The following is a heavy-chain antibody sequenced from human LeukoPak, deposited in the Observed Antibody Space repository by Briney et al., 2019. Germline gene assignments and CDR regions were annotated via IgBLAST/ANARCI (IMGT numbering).Heavy chain of an antibody. D-gene: IGHD6-19*01. CDR1: GFTFSDAW. Sequence: TGGSLRLSCAASGFTFSDAWMSWVRQTPEKGLEWVGRIKSKTDAGTTDYAAPVKGRFAISRDDSKNTLSLEMNSLKTEDTAVYYCTTGPKSSGRGFDYWGQGTLVTVSS. CDR3: TTGPKSSGRGFDY. V-gene: IGHV3-15*01. J-gene: IGHJ4*02. CDR2: IKSKTDAGTT.